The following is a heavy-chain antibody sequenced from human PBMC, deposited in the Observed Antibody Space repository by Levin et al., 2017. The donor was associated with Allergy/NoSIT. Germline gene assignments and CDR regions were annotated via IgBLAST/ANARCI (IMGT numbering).Heavy chain of an antibody. Sequence: GGSLRLSCAASGFTFSSYSMNWVRQAPGKGLEWVSYISSSSSTIYYADSVKGRFTISRDNAKNSLYLQMNSLRAEDTAVYYCARDRVTTVTTWNYYYGMDVWGQGTTVTVSS. CDR2: ISSSSSTI. CDR3: ARDRVTTVTTWNYYYGMDV. V-gene: IGHV3-48*01. D-gene: IGHD4-17*01. J-gene: IGHJ6*02. CDR1: GFTFSSYS.